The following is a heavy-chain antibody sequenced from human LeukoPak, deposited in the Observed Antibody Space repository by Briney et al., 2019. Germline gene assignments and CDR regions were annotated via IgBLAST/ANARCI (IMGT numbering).Heavy chain of an antibody. V-gene: IGHV3-23*01. CDR2: IVDSGGST. CDR1: GFTFSSYA. CDR3: AKSYYYDTSGSYYFDY. J-gene: IGHJ4*02. D-gene: IGHD3-22*01. Sequence: PGGSLRLSCAASGFTFSSYAMSWVRQAPGKGLEWVSSIVDSGGSTYYADSVKDRFTVSRDNSKNTLYLQMNSLRAEDTAVYYCAKSYYYDTSGSYYFDYWGQGTLVTVSS.